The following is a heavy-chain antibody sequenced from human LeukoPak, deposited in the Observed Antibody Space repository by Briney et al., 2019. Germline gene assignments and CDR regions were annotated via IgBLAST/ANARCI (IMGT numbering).Heavy chain of an antibody. CDR1: GYTFTGYY. D-gene: IGHD2-2*01. J-gene: IGHJ3*02. CDR2: INPNSGGT. V-gene: IGHV1-2*02. Sequence: ASVKVSCKASGYTFTGYYMHWVRQAPGQGLEWTGWINPNSGGTNYAQKFQGRVTMTRDTSISTAYMELSRLRSDDTAVYYCARGTSRVGAFDIWGQGTMVTVSS. CDR3: ARGTSRVGAFDI.